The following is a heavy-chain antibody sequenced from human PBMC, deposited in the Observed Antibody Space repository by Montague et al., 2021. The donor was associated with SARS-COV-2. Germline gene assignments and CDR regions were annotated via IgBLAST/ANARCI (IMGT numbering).Heavy chain of an antibody. CDR1: GDSMKNSGYY. Sequence: SETLSLTCNVSGDSMKNSGYYWSWIRQPPGKGLEWVGYIYYSGTTNYNPSLKSRVTISVDTSKNQFSLKLTSVTAADTAVYYCARVSHWGDFFDSWGQGGLVTVSS. J-gene: IGHJ4*02. CDR2: IYYSGTT. V-gene: IGHV4-61*08. CDR3: ARVSHWGDFFDS. D-gene: IGHD7-27*01.